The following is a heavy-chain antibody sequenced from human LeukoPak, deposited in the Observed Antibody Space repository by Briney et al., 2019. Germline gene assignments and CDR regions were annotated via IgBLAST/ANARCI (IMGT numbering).Heavy chain of an antibody. D-gene: IGHD1-1*01. CDR2: IKEDGSEK. CDR1: GFTFSVDW. J-gene: IGHJ5*02. V-gene: IGHV3-7*01. CDR3: ARGGSWFAP. Sequence: PGGSLRLSCVASGFTFSVDWMSWVRQAPGKGLEWVANIKEDGSEKYYVDSVKGRFTISRDNAKNSLYLQMSSLRAEDTAVYYCARGGSWFAPWGQGTLVTVFS.